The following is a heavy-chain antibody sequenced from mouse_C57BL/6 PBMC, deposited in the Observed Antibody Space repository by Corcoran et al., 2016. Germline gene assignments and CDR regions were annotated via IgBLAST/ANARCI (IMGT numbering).Heavy chain of an antibody. Sequence: QIQLVQSGPELKKPGETVKISCKASGYTFTTYGMSWVKQAPGKGLKWMGWINTYSGVPTYADDFKGRFAFSLETSASTAYLQINNLKNEDTATYVCARKATYYAMDYWGQGTSVTVSS. CDR3: ARKATYYAMDY. CDR1: GYTFTTYG. J-gene: IGHJ4*01. CDR2: INTYSGVP. D-gene: IGHD3-2*02. V-gene: IGHV9-3*01.